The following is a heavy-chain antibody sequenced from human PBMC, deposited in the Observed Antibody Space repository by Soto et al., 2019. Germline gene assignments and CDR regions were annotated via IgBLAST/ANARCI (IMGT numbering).Heavy chain of an antibody. D-gene: IGHD6-13*01. CDR3: ARDLAAGTCDY. J-gene: IGHJ4*02. Sequence: QVQLVQSGAEVRKPGASVKASCKASGYTFTSYAISWVRQAPGQGLEWMGWISAYNGNTNYVQKLQGRFTMTTDTSTSTAYMELRSLRSDDTAVYYCARDLAAGTCDYWGQGTLVTVSS. V-gene: IGHV1-18*01. CDR1: GYTFTSYA. CDR2: ISAYNGNT.